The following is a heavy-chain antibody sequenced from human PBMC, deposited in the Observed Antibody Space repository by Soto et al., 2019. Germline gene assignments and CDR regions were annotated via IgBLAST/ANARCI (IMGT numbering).Heavy chain of an antibody. CDR3: ARDDLFLVQKDYYYGMDV. Sequence: ASVKVSCKASGYTFTSYGISWVRQAPGQGLEWMGWISAYNGNTNYAQELQGRVTMTTDTSTSTAYMELRSLRSDDTAVYYCARDDLFLVQKDYYYGMDVWGQGTTVTVSS. V-gene: IGHV1-18*01. CDR2: ISAYNGNT. CDR1: GYTFTSYG. J-gene: IGHJ6*02. D-gene: IGHD3-10*01.